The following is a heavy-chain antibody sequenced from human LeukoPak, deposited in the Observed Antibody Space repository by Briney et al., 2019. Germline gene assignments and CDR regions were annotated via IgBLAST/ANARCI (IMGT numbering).Heavy chain of an antibody. D-gene: IGHD6-13*01. CDR1: GGTFSSYA. CDR2: FDPEDGET. V-gene: IGHV1-24*01. J-gene: IGHJ4*02. CDR3: ATDVVIGVAADGGY. Sequence: GASVKVSCKASGGTFSSYAISWVRQAPGQGLEWMGGFDPEDGETIYAQKFQGRVTMTEDTSTDTAYMELSSLRSEDTAVYYCATDVVIGVAADGGYWGQGTLVTVSS.